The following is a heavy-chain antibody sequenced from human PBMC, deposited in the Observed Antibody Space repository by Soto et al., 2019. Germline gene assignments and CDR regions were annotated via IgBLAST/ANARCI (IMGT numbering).Heavy chain of an antibody. CDR3: AREGIAAAGNFDY. D-gene: IGHD6-13*01. J-gene: IGHJ4*02. CDR1: GFTFSSYG. V-gene: IGHV3-33*01. CDR2: IWYDGSNK. Sequence: QVQLMESGGGVVQPGRSLRLSCAASGFTFSSYGMHWVRQAPGKGLEWVAVIWYDGSNKYYADSVKGRFTISRDNSKNTLYLQMNSLRAEDTAVYYCAREGIAAAGNFDYWGQGTLVTVSS.